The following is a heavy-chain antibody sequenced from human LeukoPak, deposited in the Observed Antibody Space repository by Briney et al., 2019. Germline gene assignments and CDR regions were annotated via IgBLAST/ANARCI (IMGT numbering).Heavy chain of an antibody. CDR3: ARYSGTFRRFDY. D-gene: IGHD1-26*01. V-gene: IGHV3-7*01. CDR1: GFSYYTSW. Sequence: GGSLRLSCAASGFSYYTSWMSWVRQAPGKGLEGVANIKEDGSEKYYVDSVKGRFTISRDNAKNSLYLQMDRLRAEDTAVYYCARYSGTFRRFDYWGQGSLITVSS. CDR2: IKEDGSEK. J-gene: IGHJ4*02.